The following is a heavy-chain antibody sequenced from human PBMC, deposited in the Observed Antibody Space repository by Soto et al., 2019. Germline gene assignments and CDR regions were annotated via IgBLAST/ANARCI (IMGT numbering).Heavy chain of an antibody. J-gene: IGHJ4*02. CDR1: GFTFSSYA. D-gene: IGHD5-12*01. CDR2: ISGSGGST. Sequence: EVQLLESGGGLVQPGGSLRLSCAASGFTFSSYAMSWVRQAPGEGLEWVSAISGSGGSTYYADSVQGRFTISRDNSNNTLFMQMNSLRGEDTAVYYCAKEKSVPLRGYSGYERGFDYWGQGALVTVSS. CDR3: AKEKSVPLRGYSGYERGFDY. V-gene: IGHV3-23*01.